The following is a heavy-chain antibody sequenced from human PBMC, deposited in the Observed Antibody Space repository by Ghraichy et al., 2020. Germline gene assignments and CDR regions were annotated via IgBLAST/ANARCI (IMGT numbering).Heavy chain of an antibody. D-gene: IGHD6-19*01. CDR1: GFTFSTSW. CDR2: IKSDGSDI. CDR3: ARDHDSGWFPYAPHV. V-gene: IGHV3-74*01. J-gene: IGHJ3*01. Sequence: GESLRLSCVGSGFTFSTSWMHWVRQVPGKGLEWLARIKSDGSDIRYADSVRGRFSIFRDNARNTLFLQMSSLRVEDTALYFCARDHDSGWFPYAPHVWGPGTRVTVFS.